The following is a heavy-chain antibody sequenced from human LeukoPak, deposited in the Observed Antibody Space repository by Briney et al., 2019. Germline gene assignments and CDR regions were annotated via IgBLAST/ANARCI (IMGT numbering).Heavy chain of an antibody. V-gene: IGHV4-34*01. CDR1: GGSFSGYY. CDR3: ARGYSPIVVVPAAPIRWFDP. Sequence: PSETLSLTCAVYGGSFSGYYWSWIRQPPGKGLEWIGEINHSGSTKYNPSLKSRVTISVDTSKNQFSLKLSSVTAADTAVYYCARGYSPIVVVPAAPIRWFDPWGQGTLVTVSS. D-gene: IGHD2-2*01. J-gene: IGHJ5*02. CDR2: INHSGST.